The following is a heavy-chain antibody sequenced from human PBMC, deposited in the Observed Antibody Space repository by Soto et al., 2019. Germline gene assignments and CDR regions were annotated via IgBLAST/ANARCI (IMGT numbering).Heavy chain of an antibody. V-gene: IGHV4-39*01. D-gene: IGHD2-15*01. Sequence: PSETLSLTCTVSGISVSTSDYYWGWVRQPPGKGLDWIGHIYYSGSTFYNPSLRSRVTLSVDTSKNQFSLRLNSVTAADTAVYFCAGFVVPASRNSDFDYWGQGTLVTVSS. CDR2: IYYSGST. J-gene: IGHJ4*02. CDR1: GISVSTSDYY. CDR3: AGFVVPASRNSDFDY.